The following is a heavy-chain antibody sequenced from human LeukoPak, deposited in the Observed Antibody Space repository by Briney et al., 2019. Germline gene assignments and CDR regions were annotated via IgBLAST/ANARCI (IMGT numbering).Heavy chain of an antibody. V-gene: IGHV1-2*06. Sequence: ASVKVSCKASGYTFTYYYIHWLRQAPGQGLEWMGRINPNTGDTNYAQKFQGRVTMTRDTFITTAYMDLSGLRSDDTALYYCAITVVANAFDNRGQGTMITVSS. D-gene: IGHD4-23*01. J-gene: IGHJ3*02. CDR2: INPNTGDT. CDR1: GYTFTYYY. CDR3: AITVVANAFDN.